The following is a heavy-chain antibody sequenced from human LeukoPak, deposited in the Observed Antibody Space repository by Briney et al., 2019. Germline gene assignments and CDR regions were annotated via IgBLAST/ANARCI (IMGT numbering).Heavy chain of an antibody. V-gene: IGHV3-23*01. D-gene: IGHD7-27*01. CDR2: ISGSGGST. Sequence: GGSLRLSCAASGFTFSSYAMSWVRQAPGKGLEWVSAISGSGGSTYYADSVEGRFTISRDNSKNTLYLQMNSLRAEDTAVYYCAKSGFTGAPGADYYMDVWGKGTTVTVSS. CDR3: AKSGFTGAPGADYYMDV. CDR1: GFTFSSYA. J-gene: IGHJ6*03.